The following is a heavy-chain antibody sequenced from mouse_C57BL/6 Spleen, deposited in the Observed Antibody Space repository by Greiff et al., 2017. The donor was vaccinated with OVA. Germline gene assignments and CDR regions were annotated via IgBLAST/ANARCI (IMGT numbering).Heavy chain of an antibody. D-gene: IGHD1-1*01. Sequence: VQLQPSGPELVKPGASVKISCKASGYAFSSSWMNWVKQRPGKGLEWIGRIYPGDGDTNYNGKFKGKATLTADKSSSTAYMQLSSLTSEDSAVYFCARGDYFVGYFDVWGTGTTVTVSS. CDR1: GYAFSSSW. CDR3: ARGDYFVGYFDV. J-gene: IGHJ1*03. CDR2: IYPGDGDT. V-gene: IGHV1-82*01.